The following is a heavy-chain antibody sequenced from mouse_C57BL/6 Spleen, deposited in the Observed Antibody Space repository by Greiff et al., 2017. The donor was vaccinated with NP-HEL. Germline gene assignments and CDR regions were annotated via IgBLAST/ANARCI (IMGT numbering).Heavy chain of an antibody. CDR1: GYTFTSYT. J-gene: IGHJ1*03. Sequence: QVQLQQSGAELARPGASVKMSCKASGYTFTSYTMHWVKQRPGQGLEWIGYINPSSGYTKYNQKFKDKATLTADKSSSTAYMQLSSLTSEDSAVYYCARTTLLLKPTSNWYFDVWGTGTTVTVSS. CDR3: ARTTLLLKPTSNWYFDV. V-gene: IGHV1-4*01. D-gene: IGHD1-3*01. CDR2: INPSSGYT.